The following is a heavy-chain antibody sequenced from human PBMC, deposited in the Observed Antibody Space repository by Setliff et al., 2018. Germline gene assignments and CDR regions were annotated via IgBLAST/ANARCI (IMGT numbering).Heavy chain of an antibody. J-gene: IGHJ4*02. Sequence: ASVKVSCKSSGYTFTNYGITWVRQAPGQGLEWMGWISAYTGNTFYSPKFHGRVTLTTDTSARTAYMELRSMSSDDTAVYYCSRLVRFCTRTACQRLSGGEFWGQGTLVTVSS. V-gene: IGHV1-18*01. CDR1: GYTFTNYG. D-gene: IGHD2-8*01. CDR2: ISAYTGNT. CDR3: SRLVRFCTRTACQRLSGGEF.